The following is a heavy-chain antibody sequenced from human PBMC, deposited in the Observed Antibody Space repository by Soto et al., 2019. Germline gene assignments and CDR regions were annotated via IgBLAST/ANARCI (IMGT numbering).Heavy chain of an antibody. V-gene: IGHV3-48*03. CDR2: ISSSGSTK. Sequence: GGSLRLSCAASGFTFSSFEMNWVRQAPDKGLEWASYISSSGSTKYYADSVKGRFTISRDNSKNTLYLQMDSLRPEDTAVYYCAKEITVAGDLDYWGHGTLVTVSS. D-gene: IGHD6-19*01. CDR1: GFTFSSFE. CDR3: AKEITVAGDLDY. J-gene: IGHJ4*01.